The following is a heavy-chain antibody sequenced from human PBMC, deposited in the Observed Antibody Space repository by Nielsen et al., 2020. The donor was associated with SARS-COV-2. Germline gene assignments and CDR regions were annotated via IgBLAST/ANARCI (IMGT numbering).Heavy chain of an antibody. CDR2: ISWNSGSI. J-gene: IGHJ5*02. CDR1: GFTFDDYA. V-gene: IGHV3-9*01. CDR3: AGYQLLDNWFDP. Sequence: GGSLRLSCAASGFTFDDYAMHWVRQAPGKGLEWVSGISWNSGSIGYADSVKGRFTISRDNAKNSLYLQMNSLRAEDTALYYCAGYQLLDNWFDPWGQGTLVTVSS. D-gene: IGHD2-2*01.